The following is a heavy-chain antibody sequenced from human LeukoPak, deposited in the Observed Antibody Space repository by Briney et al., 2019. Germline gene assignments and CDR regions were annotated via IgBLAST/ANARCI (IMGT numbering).Heavy chain of an antibody. Sequence: GGSLRLSCAASGFTFSSYSMNWVRQAPGKGLEWVSSISSSSSYIYYADSVKGRFTISRDNAKNSLYLQMNSLRAEGTAVYYCASGYCSSTSCYKTSDYWGQGTLVTVSS. D-gene: IGHD2-2*02. V-gene: IGHV3-21*01. CDR1: GFTFSSYS. J-gene: IGHJ4*02. CDR2: ISSSSSYI. CDR3: ASGYCSSTSCYKTSDY.